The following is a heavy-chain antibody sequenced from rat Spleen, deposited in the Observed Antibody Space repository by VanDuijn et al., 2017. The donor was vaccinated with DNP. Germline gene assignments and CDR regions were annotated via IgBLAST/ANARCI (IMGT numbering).Heavy chain of an antibody. Sequence: EVQLVESGGGLVQPGRSLKLSCAASGFTFSDYNMAWVRQAPGKGLEWVASISSTGDNTYYSDSVKGRFSLSRDNAKSTLYLQVNSLRSEDTATYYCATGSSYGFANWGQGTLVTVSS. V-gene: IGHV5S23*01. J-gene: IGHJ3*01. CDR3: ATGSSYGFAN. D-gene: IGHD1-2*01. CDR1: GFTFSDYN. CDR2: ISSTGDNT.